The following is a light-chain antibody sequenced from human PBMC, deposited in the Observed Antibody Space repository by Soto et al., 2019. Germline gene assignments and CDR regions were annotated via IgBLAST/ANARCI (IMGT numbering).Light chain of an antibody. CDR2: EVT. CDR3: SSYTSYSTVI. CDR1: SSDVGRYKY. J-gene: IGLJ2*01. V-gene: IGLV2-14*01. Sequence: QSALTQPASVSGSPGQSIIISCTGTSSDVGRYKYVSWYQQYPGKAPKLIVYEVTNRPSGVSNRFSGSKSGNTASLTISGLRAEDEADYYCSSYTSYSTVIFGGGTKLTVL.